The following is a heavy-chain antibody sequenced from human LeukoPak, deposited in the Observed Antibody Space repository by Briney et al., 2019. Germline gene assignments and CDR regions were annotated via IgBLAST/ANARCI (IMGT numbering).Heavy chain of an antibody. V-gene: IGHV3-21*01. D-gene: IGHD4-11*01. J-gene: IGHJ6*02. CDR1: GFTFSSYS. CDR2: ISSSNSYI. Sequence: PGGSLRLSCAASGFTFSSYSMNWVRQAPGKGLEWVSSISSSNSYIYNADSVKGRFTISRDNAKNSLYLQMNSLRAEDTAVYYCARDRSSGDYSKYEGYYNGMDVWGQGTTVTVSS. CDR3: ARDRSSGDYSKYEGYYNGMDV.